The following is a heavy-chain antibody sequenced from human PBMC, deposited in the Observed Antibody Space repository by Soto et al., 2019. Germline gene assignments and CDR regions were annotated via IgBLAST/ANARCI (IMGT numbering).Heavy chain of an antibody. CDR2: VSGTGGSA. Sequence: EVQLLESGGGLVRPGGSLRLSCAASGFTFSSYAMTWVRQAPGKGLEWVSGVSGTGGSAYYADSVKGRFTISRDNSKKTLYLQMSSLRADDSAVYFCARGSKDSYPGSRIFDFWGRGTLVTVSS. J-gene: IGHJ4*02. D-gene: IGHD3-10*01. V-gene: IGHV3-23*01. CDR3: ARGSKDSYPGSRIFDF. CDR1: GFTFSSYA.